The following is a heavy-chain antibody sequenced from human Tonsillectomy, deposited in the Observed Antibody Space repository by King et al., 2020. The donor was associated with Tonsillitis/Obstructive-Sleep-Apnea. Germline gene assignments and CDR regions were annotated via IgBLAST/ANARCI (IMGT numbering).Heavy chain of an antibody. Sequence: VQLQESGPGLVKPSETLSLTCTVSGGSISSYYWSWIRQPPGKGLDWIGYIYYSGSTNYNPSLKSRATISVDTSKNQFSLKLSSVTAADTAVYYCARDMVLEAGGDAFDIWGQGTMVTVSS. J-gene: IGHJ3*02. CDR2: IYYSGST. D-gene: IGHD2-8*01. CDR1: GGSISSYY. V-gene: IGHV4-59*01. CDR3: ARDMVLEAGGDAFDI.